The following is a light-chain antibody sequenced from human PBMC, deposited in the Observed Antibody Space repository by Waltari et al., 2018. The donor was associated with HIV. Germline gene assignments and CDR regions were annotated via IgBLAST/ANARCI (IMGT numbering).Light chain of an antibody. J-gene: IGLJ2*01. CDR3: AAWGNSLSLL. Sequence: QSVLTQPPSASGTPGQRVTISCSGSSSNIGSIYVYLYQQLPGTAPQHIIYRNKQRPSGVPDRFSGSKSGTSASRAISVLRSEDEAYYYCAAWGNSLSLLFGGGTKLTVL. V-gene: IGLV1-47*01. CDR2: RNK. CDR1: SSNIGSIY.